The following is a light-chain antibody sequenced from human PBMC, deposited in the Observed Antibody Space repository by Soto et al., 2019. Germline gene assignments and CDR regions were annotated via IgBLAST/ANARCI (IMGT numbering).Light chain of an antibody. J-gene: IGKJ5*01. CDR3: QQFGSSFIT. CDR2: DAS. V-gene: IGKV3-20*01. Sequence: EIVMTQSPATLSVSPGGRATLSCRASQSVSSYLAWYQQKPGQAPRLLIYDASNRATGIPARFSGSGSGTDFTLTISRLEREDFAVYFCQQFGSSFITFGQGTRLEIK. CDR1: QSVSSY.